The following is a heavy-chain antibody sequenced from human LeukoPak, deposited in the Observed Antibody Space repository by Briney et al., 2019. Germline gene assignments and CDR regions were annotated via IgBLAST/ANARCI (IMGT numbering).Heavy chain of an antibody. CDR1: GFTFSSYS. V-gene: IGHV3-21*01. CDR2: ISSSSSYI. D-gene: IGHD3-22*01. CDR3: ARVGYYDSSGYSTRDAFDI. J-gene: IGHJ3*02. Sequence: GGSLRLSCAASGFTFSSYSMNWVRQAPGKGLEWVSSISSSSSYIYYADSVKGRFTISRENAKNSLYLQMNSLRAEDTAVYYCARVGYYDSSGYSTRDAFDIWGQGTVVTVSS.